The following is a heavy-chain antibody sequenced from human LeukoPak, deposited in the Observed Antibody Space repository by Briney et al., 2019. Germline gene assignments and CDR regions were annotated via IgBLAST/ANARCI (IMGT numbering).Heavy chain of an antibody. CDR3: ARHANWVDY. CDR2: IYPGDSDT. J-gene: IGHJ4*02. V-gene: IGHV5-51*01. D-gene: IGHD7-27*01. Sequence: GESLKISCNGSGYXFTSYWICWVRQIPGKGLEWMGIIYPGDSDTRYSPSFQGQVTISADKSISTAYLQWSSLKASDTAMYYCARHANWVDYWGQGTLVTVSS. CDR1: GYXFTSYW.